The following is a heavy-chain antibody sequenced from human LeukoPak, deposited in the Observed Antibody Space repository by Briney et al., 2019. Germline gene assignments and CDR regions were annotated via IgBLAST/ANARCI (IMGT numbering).Heavy chain of an antibody. CDR2: ISSSGTTI. CDR3: ARRRGYMDV. V-gene: IGHV3-48*03. Sequence: PGGSLRLYCAASGFTFSSYEMNWVRQAPGKGLEGVSYISSSGTTIYYADSVKGRFTISRDNAKNSLYLQMNSLRAEDTAVYYCARRRGYMDVWGKGTTVTVSS. CDR1: GFTFSSYE. J-gene: IGHJ6*03. D-gene: IGHD5-12*01.